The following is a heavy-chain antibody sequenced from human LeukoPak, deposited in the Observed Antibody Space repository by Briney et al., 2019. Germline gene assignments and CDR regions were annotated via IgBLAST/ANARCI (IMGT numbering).Heavy chain of an antibody. CDR2: IYYSGST. V-gene: IGHV4-39*01. CDR3: ARHTVAGTEGADY. J-gene: IGHJ4*02. CDR1: GGSISSSSYY. D-gene: IGHD6-19*01. Sequence: PSETLSLTCTASGGSISSSSYYWGWIRQPPGKGLEWIGSIYYSGSTYYNPSPKSRVTISVDTSKNQFSLKLSSVTAADTAVYYCARHTVAGTEGADYWGQGTLVTVSS.